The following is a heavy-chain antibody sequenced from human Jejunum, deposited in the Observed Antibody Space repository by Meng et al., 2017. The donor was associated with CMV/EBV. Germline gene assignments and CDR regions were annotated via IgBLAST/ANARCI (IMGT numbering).Heavy chain of an antibody. CDR2: IYWDDDK. D-gene: IGHD5-24*01. V-gene: IGHV2-5*02. J-gene: IGHJ4*02. CDR3: ARSCREAYKECYFDY. CDR1: GFSLSSSGVS. Sequence: SGFSLSSSGVSVGWIRQHPGKALEWLALIYWDDDKRYSPSLKSRLTITKDSSKDQVVLTMSNMDPVDTATYYCARSCREAYKECYFDYWGQGTLVTVSS.